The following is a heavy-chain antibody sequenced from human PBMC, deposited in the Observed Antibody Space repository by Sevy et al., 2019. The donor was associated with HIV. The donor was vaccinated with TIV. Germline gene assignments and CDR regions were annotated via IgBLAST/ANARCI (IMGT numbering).Heavy chain of an antibody. CDR3: ASAADYSNGYYYYYGIDV. J-gene: IGHJ6*02. CDR1: GFTFSDYY. V-gene: IGHV3-11*01. CDR2: ISSSGSTI. D-gene: IGHD4-4*01. Sequence: GGSLRLSCAASGFTFSDYYMSWIRQAPGKGLEWVSSISSSGSTIYYADSVKGRFTISRDNAKNSLYLQMNSLRAEDTAVYYCASAADYSNGYYYYYGIDVGGQGTTVTVSS.